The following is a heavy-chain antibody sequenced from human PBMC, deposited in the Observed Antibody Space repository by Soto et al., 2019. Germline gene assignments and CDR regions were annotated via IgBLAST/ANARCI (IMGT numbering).Heavy chain of an antibody. J-gene: IGHJ5*02. Sequence: QVQLQQWGAGLLKSSETLSLTCAVYGGSFSGYYWSWIRQPPGKGLEWIGEINHSGSTNYNPSLKSRVTISIDTSKNQFSLKLSSVTAADTAIYYCARDSLGIAVLGTGRSKNNWFDPWGQGTLVTVSS. D-gene: IGHD6-19*01. CDR1: GGSFSGYY. V-gene: IGHV4-34*01. CDR3: ARDSLGIAVLGTGRSKNNWFDP. CDR2: INHSGST.